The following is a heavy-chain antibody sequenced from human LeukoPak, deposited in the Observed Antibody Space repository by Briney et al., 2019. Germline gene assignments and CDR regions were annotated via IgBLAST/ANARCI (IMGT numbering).Heavy chain of an antibody. CDR1: GFSFSVYW. D-gene: IGHD2-2*01. V-gene: IGHV3-74*01. Sequence: GGSLRLSCAASGFSFSVYWMHWVRQAPGKGPVWVSRIKTDGSITDYADSVKGRFTISRDNAKNTLYLQMNTLRAEDTAVYYCVTYQLLLYGFDYWGQGTLVTVSS. CDR3: VTYQLLLYGFDY. J-gene: IGHJ4*02. CDR2: IKTDGSIT.